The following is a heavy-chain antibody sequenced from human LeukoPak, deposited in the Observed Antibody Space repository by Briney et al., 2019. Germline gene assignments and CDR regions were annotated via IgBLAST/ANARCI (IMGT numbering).Heavy chain of an antibody. Sequence: ETLSLTCTVSGYSISSGYYWGWIRQPPGKGLEWIGSIYHSGSTYYNPSLKSRVTISVDTSKNQFSLKLSSVTAADTAVYYCASLIVVVPAARLVYDWFDPWGQGTLVTVSS. CDR3: ASLIVVVPAARLVYDWFDP. V-gene: IGHV4-38-2*02. CDR2: IYHSGST. D-gene: IGHD2-2*01. J-gene: IGHJ5*02. CDR1: GYSISSGYY.